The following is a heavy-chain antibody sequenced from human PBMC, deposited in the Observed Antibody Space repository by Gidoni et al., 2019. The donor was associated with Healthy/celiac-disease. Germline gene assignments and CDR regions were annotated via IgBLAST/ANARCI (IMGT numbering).Heavy chain of an antibody. J-gene: IGHJ2*01. D-gene: IGHD6-19*01. CDR3: ARDPYSSCCWYFDL. CDR2: ISSSSSYI. Sequence: EVQLAESGGGLVKPGGSLRLSCAASGFPFSSYSMNWVRQAPGKGLEWVSSISSSSSYIYYADSVKGRCTISRDNAKNSLYLQMNSLRAEDTAVYYCARDPYSSCCWYFDLWGRGTLVTVSS. V-gene: IGHV3-21*01. CDR1: GFPFSSYS.